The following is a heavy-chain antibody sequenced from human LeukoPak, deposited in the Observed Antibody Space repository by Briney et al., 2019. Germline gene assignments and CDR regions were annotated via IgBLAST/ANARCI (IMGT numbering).Heavy chain of an antibody. D-gene: IGHD6-19*01. V-gene: IGHV3-21*01. CDR2: ISSSSIYI. Sequence: GGSLRLSCVASGFRYSHYGMNWVRQAPGKGLEWVSSISSSSIYIYYADSVKGRFTISRDNAKNSLYLQMNSLRAEDTAVYYCARGASVVAGSDDAFDIWGQGTMVTVSS. CDR3: ARGASVVAGSDDAFDI. J-gene: IGHJ3*02. CDR1: GFRYSHYG.